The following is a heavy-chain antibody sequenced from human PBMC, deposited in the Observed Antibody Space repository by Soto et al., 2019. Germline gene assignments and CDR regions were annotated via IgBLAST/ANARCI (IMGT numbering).Heavy chain of an antibody. CDR2: INPSGATT. Sequence: QVSLVQSGAEVKKPGASVKVSCKASGYTFTSYYVHWVRQAPGQGLEWMGIINPSGATTTYAQNFQGGVAMXXXTXSSTVYMELSSLRSEDTAVYYCARRDCFSSSCYFKYWGQGTLVTVSS. CDR3: ARRDCFSSSCYFKY. CDR1: GYTFTSYY. V-gene: IGHV1-46*01. D-gene: IGHD2-2*01. J-gene: IGHJ4*02.